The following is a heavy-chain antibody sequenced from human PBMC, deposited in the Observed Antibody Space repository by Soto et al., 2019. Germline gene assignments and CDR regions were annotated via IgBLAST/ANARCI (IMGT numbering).Heavy chain of an antibody. Sequence: PSETLSLTCTVSGGSISSSSYYWGWIRQPPGKGLGWIGSIYYSGSTYYNPSLKSRVTISVDTSKNQFSLKLSSVTAADTAVYYCAGFTVTTLDYYYYYMDVWGKGTTVTVSS. V-gene: IGHV4-39*01. CDR1: GGSISSSSYY. D-gene: IGHD4-17*01. CDR2: IYYSGST. CDR3: AGFTVTTLDYYYYYMDV. J-gene: IGHJ6*03.